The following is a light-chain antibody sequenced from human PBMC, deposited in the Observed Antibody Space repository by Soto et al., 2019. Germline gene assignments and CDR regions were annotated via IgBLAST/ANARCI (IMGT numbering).Light chain of an antibody. CDR2: GAS. CDR1: QSVSSN. J-gene: IGKJ1*01. CDR3: QQYGYSTWT. Sequence: EIVLTQSPATLSVSPGERATLSCRASQSVSSNLAWYQQKPGQAPRLLIYGASTRATGIPARFSGSGSGTDFTLTISRLEPEDFAVYYCQQYGYSTWTFGQGTKVDIK. V-gene: IGKV3-20*01.